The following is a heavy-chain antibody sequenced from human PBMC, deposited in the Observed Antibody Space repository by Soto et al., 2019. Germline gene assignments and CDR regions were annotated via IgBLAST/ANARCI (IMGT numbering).Heavy chain of an antibody. CDR2: IWYDGSNK. Sequence: GGSLRLSCAASGFTFSSYGMHWVRQAPGKGLEWVAVIWYDGSNKYYADSVKGRFTISRDNSKNTLYLQMNSLRAEDTAVYYCAREAYGSGERDDAFDIWGQGTMVTVSS. CDR3: AREAYGSGERDDAFDI. CDR1: GFTFSSYG. V-gene: IGHV3-33*01. J-gene: IGHJ3*02. D-gene: IGHD3-10*01.